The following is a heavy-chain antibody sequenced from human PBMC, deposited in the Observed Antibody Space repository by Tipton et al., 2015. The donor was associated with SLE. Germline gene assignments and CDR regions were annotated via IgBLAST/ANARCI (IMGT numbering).Heavy chain of an antibody. CDR2: IKKDGSED. J-gene: IGHJ4*02. V-gene: IGHV3-7*01. CDR1: GFTFSNFW. CDR3: ARDYY. Sequence: SLRLSCATSGFTFSNFWMSWVRPAPGKGLEWVANIKKDGSEDYYVDSVKGRFIISRDNAKNSLSLQMNSLRAEDTAVYYCARDYYWGQGTLVTVSS.